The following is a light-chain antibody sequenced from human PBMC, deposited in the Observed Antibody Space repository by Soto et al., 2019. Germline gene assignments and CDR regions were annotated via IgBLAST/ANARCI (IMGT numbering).Light chain of an antibody. J-gene: IGLJ1*01. Sequence: QSVLTQPPSASGTPGQRVTISCSGSSSNIGRNTVNWYQQLPGTAPKLLIFTNDQRTPGIPDRFSGSKSGTSASLAISGLQSEDEADYYCATWDDSLNGYVFGTGTKLTVL. CDR3: ATWDDSLNGYV. CDR2: TND. V-gene: IGLV1-44*01. CDR1: SSNIGRNT.